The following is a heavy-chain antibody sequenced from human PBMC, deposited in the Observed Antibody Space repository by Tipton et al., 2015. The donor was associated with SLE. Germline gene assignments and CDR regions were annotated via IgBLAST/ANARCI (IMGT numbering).Heavy chain of an antibody. CDR1: GFTFSDHY. D-gene: IGHD4-23*01. V-gene: IGHV3-11*01. CDR3: ARAGRVTAHYFDY. Sequence: SLRLSCAASGFTFSDHYMSWIRQAPGKGLEWVSYISSSGSSIYYADSVKGRFTISRDNAKNSLYLQMNSLRAEDPAIYYCARAGRVTAHYFDYWGHGALVTVSS. CDR2: ISSSGSSI. J-gene: IGHJ4*01.